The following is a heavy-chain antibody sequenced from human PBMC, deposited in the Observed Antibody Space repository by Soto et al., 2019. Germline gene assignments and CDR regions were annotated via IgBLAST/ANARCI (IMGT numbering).Heavy chain of an antibody. V-gene: IGHV4-39*01. CDR1: GGSISSSSYY. Sequence: PSETLSLTCTVSGGSISSSSYYWGWIRQPPGKGLEWIGSIYYSGSTYYNPSLKSRVTISVDTSKNQFSLKLSSVTAADTAVYYCARVGDYGDFGYWGQGTLVTVSS. J-gene: IGHJ4*02. CDR2: IYYSGST. D-gene: IGHD4-17*01. CDR3: ARVGDYGDFGY.